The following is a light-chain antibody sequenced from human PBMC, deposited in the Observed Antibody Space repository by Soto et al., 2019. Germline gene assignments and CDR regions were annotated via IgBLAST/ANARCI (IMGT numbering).Light chain of an antibody. V-gene: IGKV1-17*01. CDR1: QGIRND. Sequence: DIHMSQSPSSLSASVGDGVTITCRARQGIRNDLGWYQQKPGKAPKRLIYSASTLQSGVSSRFSGSGSGTEFTLTISSLQPEDFATYYCQQNYSTPWTFGQGTKVDIK. J-gene: IGKJ1*01. CDR2: SAS. CDR3: QQNYSTPWT.